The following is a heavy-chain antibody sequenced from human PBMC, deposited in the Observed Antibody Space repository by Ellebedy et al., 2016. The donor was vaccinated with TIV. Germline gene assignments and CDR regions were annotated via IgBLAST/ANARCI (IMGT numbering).Heavy chain of an antibody. CDR3: ARRFRGVTYDAFDI. CDR1: GFTFSSYG. D-gene: IGHD3-10*01. CDR2: IWYDGSNK. Sequence: GGSLRLSXAASGFTFSSYGMHWVRQAPGKGLEWVAVIWYDGSNKYYADSVKGRFTISRDNSKNTLYLQMNSLRAEDTAVYYCARRFRGVTYDAFDIWGQGTMVTVSS. V-gene: IGHV3-33*01. J-gene: IGHJ3*02.